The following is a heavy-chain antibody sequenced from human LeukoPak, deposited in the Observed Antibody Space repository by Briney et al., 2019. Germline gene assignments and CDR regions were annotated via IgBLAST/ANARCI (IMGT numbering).Heavy chain of an antibody. Sequence: ASVKVSFKASGYTFTIYYMYWVRQAPGQGREWMGLINPSRGSTNYAQKFQGRVTMPRDMSTSTVYMELSSLRSEDTAVYYCARGGHVRVYDSSAYYGHEWGQGTLVTVSS. V-gene: IGHV1-46*01. CDR1: GYTFTIYY. D-gene: IGHD3-22*01. CDR3: ARGGHVRVYDSSAYYGHE. CDR2: INPSRGST. J-gene: IGHJ4*02.